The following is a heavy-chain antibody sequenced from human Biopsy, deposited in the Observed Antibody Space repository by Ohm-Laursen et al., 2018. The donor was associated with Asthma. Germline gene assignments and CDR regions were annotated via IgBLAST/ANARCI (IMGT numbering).Heavy chain of an antibody. D-gene: IGHD5-12*01. CDR2: ISYDGNHK. J-gene: IGHJ4*02. V-gene: IGHV3-30*18. Sequence: SLRLSCATSRFVFRSFGMHWVRQAPGKGLEWVAVISYDGNHKFYEDSVKGRFTISRDNSKNTLYLQMNSLRTEDTAVYYCAKRRGYSGHDNDYWGQGTLVIVSS. CDR1: RFVFRSFG. CDR3: AKRRGYSGHDNDY.